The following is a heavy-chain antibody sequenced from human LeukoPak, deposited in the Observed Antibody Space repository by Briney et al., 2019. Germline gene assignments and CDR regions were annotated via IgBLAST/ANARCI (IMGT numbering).Heavy chain of an antibody. CDR1: GYTFTDYY. Sequence: ASVKVSCNASGYTFTDYYMHWVRQAPGQGREWMGRIKPNNGDTNYAQKFQGRVTMTRDTSINTAYMELSRLESDDTAVYYCARRVQSTGVFDYWGQGTLVTVSS. CDR3: ARRVQSTGVFDY. V-gene: IGHV1-2*06. D-gene: IGHD1-1*01. J-gene: IGHJ4*02. CDR2: IKPNNGDT.